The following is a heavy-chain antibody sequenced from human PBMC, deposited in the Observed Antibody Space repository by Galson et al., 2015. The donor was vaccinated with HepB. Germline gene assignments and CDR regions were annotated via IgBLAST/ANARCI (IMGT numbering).Heavy chain of an antibody. Sequence: SLRLSCAASGFTLSSYAMHWVRQAPGKGLEWVAAISYDGSNKYYADSVKGRFTISRDNSKNTLYLQINSLRAEDTAVYYCARDGNGRYSSGWPDYWGQGTLVTVSS. CDR1: GFTLSSYA. CDR3: ARDGNGRYSSGWPDY. V-gene: IGHV3-30*04. D-gene: IGHD6-19*01. CDR2: ISYDGSNK. J-gene: IGHJ4*02.